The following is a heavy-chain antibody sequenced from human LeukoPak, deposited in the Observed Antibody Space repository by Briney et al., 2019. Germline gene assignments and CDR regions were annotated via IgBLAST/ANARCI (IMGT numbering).Heavy chain of an antibody. V-gene: IGHV4-30-4*08. Sequence: SETLSLTCTVSGGSISSGDYYWSWIRQPPGKGLEWIGYIYYSGSTYCNPSLKSRVTISVDTSKNQFSLKLSSVTAADTAVYYCARDTRTTRITIFGVPRGWFDPWGQGTLVTVSS. CDR2: IYYSGST. J-gene: IGHJ5*02. CDR3: ARDTRTTRITIFGVPRGWFDP. D-gene: IGHD3-3*01. CDR1: GGSISSGDYY.